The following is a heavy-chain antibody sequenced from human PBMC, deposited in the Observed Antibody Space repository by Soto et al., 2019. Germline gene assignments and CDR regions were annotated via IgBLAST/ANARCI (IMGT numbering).Heavy chain of an antibody. D-gene: IGHD1-26*01. J-gene: IGHJ4*02. Sequence: QVQLVESGGGVVQPGRSLRLSCAASGFMFSSYAMHWVRQAPGKGLEWVAVKTYDGSNKYYAHSVKGRFTISRDNSKTTLYLQMNSLRAEDTAVYYCARAGGLLVDYWGQGTLVTVSS. CDR1: GFMFSSYA. CDR2: KTYDGSNK. V-gene: IGHV3-30-3*01. CDR3: ARAGGLLVDY.